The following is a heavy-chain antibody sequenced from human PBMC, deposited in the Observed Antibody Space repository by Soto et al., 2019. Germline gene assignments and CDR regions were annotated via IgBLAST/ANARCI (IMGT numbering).Heavy chain of an antibody. CDR3: ATAGKYGGYVRYYFGY. D-gene: IGHD5-12*01. CDR1: GGSFSNYY. J-gene: IGHJ4*02. Sequence: QVQLQQWGAGLLKPSETLSLTCAVYGGSFSNYYWSWFRQPPGKGLEWIGEISHSGSTNYNPSLKCRVTISVDASKTHFSLRLSSVPAADAAVFYCATAGKYGGYVRYYFGYWGQGTLVTDSS. V-gene: IGHV4-34*01. CDR2: ISHSGST.